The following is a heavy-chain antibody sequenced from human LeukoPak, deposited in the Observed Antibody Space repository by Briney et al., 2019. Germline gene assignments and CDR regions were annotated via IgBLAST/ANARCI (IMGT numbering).Heavy chain of an antibody. V-gene: IGHV1-8*01. D-gene: IGHD3-22*01. CDR1: GYTFTSYD. CDR3: ARHRLHRLYYDSSGYYHDAFDI. CDR2: MNPNSGET. Sequence: ASVKVSCKASGYTFTSYDINWVRQATGQGPEWMGCMNPNSGETGYAQKFQGRVTMTADTSTSTAYMELRSLISDDTAVYYCARHRLHRLYYDSSGYYHDAFDIWGQGTMVTVSS. J-gene: IGHJ3*02.